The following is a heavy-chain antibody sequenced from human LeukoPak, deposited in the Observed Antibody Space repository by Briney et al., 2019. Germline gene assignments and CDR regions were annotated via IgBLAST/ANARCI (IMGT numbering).Heavy chain of an antibody. CDR1: GGSISSYY. V-gene: IGHV4-59*01. CDR3: AREDGRDGYNLVP. D-gene: IGHD5-24*01. J-gene: IGHJ5*02. Sequence: SETLSLTCTVSGGSISSYYWSWIRQPPGKGLEWIGYIYYSGSTNYNPSLKSRVTISVDTSKNQFSLKLSSVTAADTAVYYCAREDGRDGYNLVPWGQGTLVTVSS. CDR2: IYYSGST.